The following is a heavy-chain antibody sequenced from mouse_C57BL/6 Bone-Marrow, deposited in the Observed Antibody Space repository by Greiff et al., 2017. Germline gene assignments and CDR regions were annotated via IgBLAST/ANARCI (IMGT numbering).Heavy chain of an antibody. CDR3: ARSNYYDSSPFAY. D-gene: IGHD1-1*01. Sequence: EVKLMESGGGLVQPGGSLSLSCAASGFTFTDYYMSWVRQPPGKALEWLGFIRNKANGYTTEYSASVKGRFTISRDNSQSILYLQMNALRAEDSATYYCARSNYYDSSPFAYWGQGTLVTVSA. CDR2: IRNKANGYTT. CDR1: GFTFTDYY. V-gene: IGHV7-3*01. J-gene: IGHJ3*01.